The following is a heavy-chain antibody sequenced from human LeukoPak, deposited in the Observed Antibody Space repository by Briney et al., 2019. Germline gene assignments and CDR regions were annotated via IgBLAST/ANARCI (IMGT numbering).Heavy chain of an antibody. Sequence: PGGSLRLSCAASGFTFNSYAMSWVRQAPGKGLEWVSAISGSGGSTYYADSVKGRFTISRDNSKNTLYLQMNSLRAEDTAVYYCAKDTQYCSSGSCYSPDYWGQGTLVSVSS. V-gene: IGHV3-23*01. CDR3: AKDTQYCSSGSCYSPDY. CDR1: GFTFNSYA. D-gene: IGHD2-15*01. J-gene: IGHJ4*02. CDR2: ISGSGGST.